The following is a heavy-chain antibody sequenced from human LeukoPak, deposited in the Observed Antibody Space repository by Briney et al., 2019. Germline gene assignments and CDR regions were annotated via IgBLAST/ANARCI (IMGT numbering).Heavy chain of an antibody. Sequence: SVKVSCKASGGTFSSYAISWVRQAPGQGLEWMGGIIPIFGTANYAQKFQGRVTITTDESTSTAYMELSSLRSEDTAVYYCARDRAMTTVTHGWFDPWGQGTLSPSPQ. CDR1: GGTFSSYA. CDR3: ARDRAMTTVTHGWFDP. D-gene: IGHD4-11*01. V-gene: IGHV1-69*05. CDR2: IIPIFGTA. J-gene: IGHJ5*02.